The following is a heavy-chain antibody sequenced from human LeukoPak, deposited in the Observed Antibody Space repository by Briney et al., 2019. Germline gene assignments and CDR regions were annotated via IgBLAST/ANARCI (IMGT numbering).Heavy chain of an antibody. Sequence: PSETLSLTCTVSGGSISSSGYYWGGGRQPPGRGVEWIGSIHYSGSTYYNTSLNSRVTISKDTSKNQFSLKLSFVTAADTAVYYCARGSDYYDSSGLGYWGQGTLVTVSS. CDR1: GGSISSSGYY. CDR3: ARGSDYYDSSGLGY. V-gene: IGHV4-39*07. CDR2: IHYSGST. D-gene: IGHD3-22*01. J-gene: IGHJ4*02.